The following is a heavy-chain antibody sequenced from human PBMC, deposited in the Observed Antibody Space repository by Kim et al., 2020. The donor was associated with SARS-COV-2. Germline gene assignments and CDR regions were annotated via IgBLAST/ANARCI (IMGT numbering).Heavy chain of an antibody. CDR1: GFTFDDYA. V-gene: IGHV3-9*01. CDR3: AKANYDSSGYRPTAFDI. J-gene: IGHJ3*02. Sequence: GGSLRLSCAASGFTFDDYAMHWVRQAPGKGLEWVSGISWNSGSIGYADSVKGRFTISRDNAKNSLYLQMNSLRAEDTALYYCAKANYDSSGYRPTAFDI. CDR2: ISWNSGSI. D-gene: IGHD3-22*01.